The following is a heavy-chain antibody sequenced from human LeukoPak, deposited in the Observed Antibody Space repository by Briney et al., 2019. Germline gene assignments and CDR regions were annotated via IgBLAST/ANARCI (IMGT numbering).Heavy chain of an antibody. D-gene: IGHD6-13*01. CDR3: AIASGYSSSWYDY. J-gene: IGHJ4*02. V-gene: IGHV1-2*02. CDR1: GYTFTGYY. Sequence: ASVKVSCKASGYTFTGYYMHWVRQAPGQGLEWMGWINPNSGGTNYAQKFQGRVTMTRDTSISTAYMELSRLRSDDTAVYYCAIASGYSSSWYDYWGQGTLVTVSP. CDR2: INPNSGGT.